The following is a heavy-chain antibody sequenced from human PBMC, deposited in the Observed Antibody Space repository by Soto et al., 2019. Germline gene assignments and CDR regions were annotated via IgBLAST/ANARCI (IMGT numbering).Heavy chain of an antibody. J-gene: IGHJ4*02. CDR3: ARVVPLAYYSGSGRTICDPTRRQKTNYFDY. CDR1: GGSFSGYY. V-gene: IGHV4-34*01. Sequence: SETLSLTCAVYGGSFSGYYWSWIRQPPGKGLEWIGEINHSGSTNYNPSLKSRVTISVDTSKNQFSLKLSSVTAADTAVYYCARVVPLAYYSGSGRTICDPTRRQKTNYFDYWGQGTLVTVSS. CDR2: INHSGST. D-gene: IGHD3-10*01.